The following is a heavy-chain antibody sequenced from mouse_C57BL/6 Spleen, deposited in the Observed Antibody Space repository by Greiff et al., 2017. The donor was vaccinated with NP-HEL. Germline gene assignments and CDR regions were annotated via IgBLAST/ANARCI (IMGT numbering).Heavy chain of an antibody. CDR2: IWRGGST. CDR3: AKRYYGSSYNMDY. Sequence: VQLQQSGPGLVQPSQSLSITCTVSGFSLTSYGVHWVRQSPGKGLEWLGVIWRGGSTDYNAAFMSRLSITKDNSKSQVFFKMNSLQADDTAIYYCAKRYYGSSYNMDYWGQGTSVTVSS. J-gene: IGHJ4*01. V-gene: IGHV2-5*01. D-gene: IGHD1-1*01. CDR1: GFSLTSYG.